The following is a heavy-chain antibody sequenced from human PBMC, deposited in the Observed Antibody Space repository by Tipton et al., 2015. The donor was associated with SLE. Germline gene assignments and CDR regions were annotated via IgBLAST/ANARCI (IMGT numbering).Heavy chain of an antibody. CDR1: GGSFSGYY. J-gene: IGHJ4*02. CDR2: INHSGST. V-gene: IGHV4-34*01. D-gene: IGHD3-9*01. Sequence: TLSLTCAVYGGSFSGYYWSWIRQPPGKGLEWFGEINHSGSTNYNPSLKSRVTISVDTSKNQFSLKLSSVTAADTAVYYCARAGILTGYYPYFDYWGQGNLVTGSS. CDR3: ARAGILTGYYPYFDY.